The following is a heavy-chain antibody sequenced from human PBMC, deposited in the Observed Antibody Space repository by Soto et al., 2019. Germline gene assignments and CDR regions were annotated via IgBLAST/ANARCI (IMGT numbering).Heavy chain of an antibody. Sequence: QVQLVQSGAEVKKPGASVKVSCKASGYTFTSYDINWVRRATGQGLEWMGWMNPNSGNTGYAQKFQGRVTMTRKTSISTAYMELSSLRSEDTAVYYCARERSAAGTGWFDPWGQGTLVTVSS. D-gene: IGHD6-13*01. CDR3: ARERSAAGTGWFDP. CDR2: MNPNSGNT. V-gene: IGHV1-8*01. J-gene: IGHJ5*02. CDR1: GYTFTSYD.